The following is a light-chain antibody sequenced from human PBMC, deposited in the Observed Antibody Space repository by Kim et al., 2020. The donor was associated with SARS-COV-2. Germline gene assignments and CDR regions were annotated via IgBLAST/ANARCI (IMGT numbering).Light chain of an antibody. CDR1: QSVSRY. CDR3: QQRTNWPPL. Sequence: SLSPRERATRSCRASQSVSRYLAWYQQKPCQAPRLLIYDASNTATGIPARFSGCGSGTDFTLTISSLEPEDFAVYYCQQRTNWPPLFGGGTKLEI. V-gene: IGKV3-11*01. CDR2: DAS. J-gene: IGKJ4*01.